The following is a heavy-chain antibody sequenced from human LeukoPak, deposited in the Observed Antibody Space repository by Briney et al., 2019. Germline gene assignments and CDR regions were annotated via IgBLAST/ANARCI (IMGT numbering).Heavy chain of an antibody. Sequence: AASVKVSCKASGGTFSSYAISWVRQAPGQGLEWMGGIIPIFGTANYAQKFQGRVTITADESTSTAYMELSSLRSEDTAVYYCARVDGGNSGAYFDYWGQGTLVTVSS. V-gene: IGHV1-69*13. D-gene: IGHD4-23*01. CDR1: GGTFSSYA. CDR3: ARVDGGNSGAYFDY. CDR2: IIPIFGTA. J-gene: IGHJ4*02.